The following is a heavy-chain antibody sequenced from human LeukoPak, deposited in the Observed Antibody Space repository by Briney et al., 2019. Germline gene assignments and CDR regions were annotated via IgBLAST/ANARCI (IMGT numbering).Heavy chain of an antibody. CDR2: ISYDGSNK. CDR3: ARVFYSSGWYGNFDY. J-gene: IGHJ4*02. D-gene: IGHD6-19*01. Sequence: PGGSLRLSCAASGFTFSSCAMHWVRQAPGKGLEWVAVISYDGSNKYYADSAKGRFTIPRDNSKNTLYLQMNSLRAEDTAVYYCARVFYSSGWYGNFDYWGQGTLVTVSS. CDR1: GFTFSSCA. V-gene: IGHV3-30*04.